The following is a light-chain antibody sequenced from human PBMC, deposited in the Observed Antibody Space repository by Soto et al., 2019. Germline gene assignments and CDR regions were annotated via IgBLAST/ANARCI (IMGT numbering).Light chain of an antibody. CDR3: QQYGSSPRT. CDR1: QSVDNNY. Sequence: EIVLTQSPGTLSLSPGESAALACRASQSVDNNYLAWYQQKPGRAPRLLIFGASRRATGIPDRFSGSGSGTDFTLTISRLEPEDFVVYYCQQYGSSPRTFGQGTKVDIK. V-gene: IGKV3-20*01. CDR2: GAS. J-gene: IGKJ1*01.